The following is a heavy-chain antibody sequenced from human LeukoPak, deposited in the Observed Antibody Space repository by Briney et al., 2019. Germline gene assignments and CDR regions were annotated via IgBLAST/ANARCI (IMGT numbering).Heavy chain of an antibody. CDR2: ISGDGGRK. J-gene: IGHJ4*02. CDR1: GFTFSYYP. D-gene: IGHD1/OR15-1a*01. V-gene: IGHV3-64*01. CDR3: AREGTPGSIDY. Sequence: GGALRVFCAASGFTFSYYPMHWGRQAPRRGLECVSAISGDGGRKYSAKSVKGRFTISRDNSQNTLLLQMGSLRAEDMAVYYCAREGTPGSIDYWGQGTLLTVSS.